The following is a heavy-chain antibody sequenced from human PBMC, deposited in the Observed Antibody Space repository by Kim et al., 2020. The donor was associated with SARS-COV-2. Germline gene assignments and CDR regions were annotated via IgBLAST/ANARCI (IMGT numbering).Heavy chain of an antibody. V-gene: IGHV3-49*02. D-gene: IGHD6-25*01. CDR3: AASGSYYYGIDV. Sequence: EYAASVRDRFTISRDDSRSSAYLQMDSLKTEDTAVYYCAASGSYYYGIDVWGQGTPVSVSS. J-gene: IGHJ6*02.